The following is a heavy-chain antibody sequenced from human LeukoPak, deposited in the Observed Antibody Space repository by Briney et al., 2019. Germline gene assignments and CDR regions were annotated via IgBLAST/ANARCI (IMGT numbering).Heavy chain of an antibody. CDR1: GFTVSSNY. Sequence: PGGSLRLPCAASGFTVSSNYMSWVRQAPGEGLEWVSVIYSGGSTYYADSLKGRFTISRDNSKNTLYLQMNSLRAEAAAVYYCAVDWNEGAFDIWGQGTMVTVSS. V-gene: IGHV3-66*02. D-gene: IGHD1-1*01. CDR3: AVDWNEGAFDI. CDR2: IYSGGST. J-gene: IGHJ3*02.